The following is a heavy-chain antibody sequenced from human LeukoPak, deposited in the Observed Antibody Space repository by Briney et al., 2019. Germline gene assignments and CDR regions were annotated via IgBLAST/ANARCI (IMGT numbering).Heavy chain of an antibody. D-gene: IGHD1-7*01. CDR1: SASISNDIYF. J-gene: IGHJ4*02. V-gene: IGHV4-39*01. CDR2: IYHGTDT. Sequence: SETLSLTCTVSSASISNDIYFWRWLRQSPGTGLEWIATIYHGTDTYHSPSLKGRVTISKDMSKNQLSLKMASVTAADTAVYYCAAHCWNFGEHYWGQGTLVSVPS. CDR3: AAHCWNFGEHY.